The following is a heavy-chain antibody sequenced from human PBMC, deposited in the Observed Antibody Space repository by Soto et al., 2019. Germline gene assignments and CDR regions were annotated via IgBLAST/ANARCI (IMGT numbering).Heavy chain of an antibody. J-gene: IGHJ6*02. Sequence: SETLSLTCTVSGGSISSGGYYWSWIRQHPGKGLEWIGYIYYSGSTYYNPSLKSRVTISVDTSKNQFSLKLSSVTAADTAVYYCAIAYYDSSGYYPMDYGMDVWGQGTTVTVSS. D-gene: IGHD3-22*01. V-gene: IGHV4-31*03. CDR3: AIAYYDSSGYYPMDYGMDV. CDR2: IYYSGST. CDR1: GGSISSGGYY.